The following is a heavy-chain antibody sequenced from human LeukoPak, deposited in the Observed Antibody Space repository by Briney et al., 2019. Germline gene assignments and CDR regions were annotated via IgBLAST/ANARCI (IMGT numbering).Heavy chain of an antibody. V-gene: IGHV3-13*04. CDR3: ARGAGDGFNP. D-gene: IGHD5-24*01. Sequence: PGGSLRLSCAASGFSFSIYDFHWVRQATGKSLEWVSSIGKTGDTYYLGSVKGRFTISRENAKNAVYLQMNNLRVGDTAVYYCARGAGDGFNPWGQGTLVTVSA. J-gene: IGHJ5*02. CDR1: GFSFSIYD. CDR2: IGKTGDT.